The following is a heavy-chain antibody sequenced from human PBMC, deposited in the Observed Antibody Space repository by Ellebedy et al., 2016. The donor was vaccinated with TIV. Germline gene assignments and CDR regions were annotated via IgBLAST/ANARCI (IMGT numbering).Heavy chain of an antibody. Sequence: PGGSLRLSCAASGFTFSDYGFHWVRQAQGKGLEWVAFIWCDGSIEYYADSVKGRFTISRDNSKDTVFLKMTSLIDEDTAMYYCARDLRWDWGGQRFDYWGQGTQVTVSS. CDR2: IWCDGSIE. V-gene: IGHV3-33*01. CDR3: ARDLRWDWGGQRFDY. J-gene: IGHJ4*02. CDR1: GFTFSDYG. D-gene: IGHD3/OR15-3a*01.